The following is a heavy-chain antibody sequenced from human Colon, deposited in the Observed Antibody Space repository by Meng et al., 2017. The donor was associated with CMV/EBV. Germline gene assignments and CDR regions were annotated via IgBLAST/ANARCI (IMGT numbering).Heavy chain of an antibody. CDR1: GFDFSTYN. D-gene: IGHD6-25*01. J-gene: IGHJ4*02. CDR2: ISISSGYI. Sequence: GGSLRLSCEASGFDFSTYNMNWVRQAPGKGPEWVASISISSGYIYYADSLKGRFTISRDNAKNSLFLQMNSLGAEDTALYYCDGSDFWGQGTLVTVSS. V-gene: IGHV3-21*04. CDR3: DGSDF.